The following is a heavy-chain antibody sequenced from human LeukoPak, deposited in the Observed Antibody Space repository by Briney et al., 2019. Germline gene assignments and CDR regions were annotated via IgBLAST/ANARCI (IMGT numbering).Heavy chain of an antibody. CDR2: VNDHGDQT. J-gene: IGHJ4*02. V-gene: IGHV3-23*01. D-gene: IGHD1-26*01. CDR1: GFAFNNYA. Sequence: GGSLRLPCAASGFAFNNYAMTWVRQAPGKGLEWVSNVNDHGDQTYYADFVKGRFTISRDNSKNALFLQMDSLTAEDTAVYYCAKTQWKVGATDYFDYWGQGILVTVSS. CDR3: AKTQWKVGATDYFDY.